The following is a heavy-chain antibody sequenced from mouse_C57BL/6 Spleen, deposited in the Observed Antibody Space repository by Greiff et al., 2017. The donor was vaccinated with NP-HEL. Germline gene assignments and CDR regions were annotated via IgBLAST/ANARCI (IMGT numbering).Heavy chain of an antibody. CDR3: ARVPIPYPGTLDY. Sequence: QVQLQQPGAELVRPGSSVKLSCKASGYTFTSYWMDWVKQRPGQGLEWIGNIYPSDSETHYNQKFKDKATLTVDKSSSTAYMQLSSLTSEDSAVYYCARVPIPYPGTLDYWGQGTTLTVSS. J-gene: IGHJ2*01. V-gene: IGHV1-61*01. D-gene: IGHD1-1*01. CDR2: IYPSDSET. CDR1: GYTFTSYW.